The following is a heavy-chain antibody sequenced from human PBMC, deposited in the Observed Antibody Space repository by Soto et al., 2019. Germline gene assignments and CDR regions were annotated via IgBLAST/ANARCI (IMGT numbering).Heavy chain of an antibody. Sequence: GGSLRLSCAASGFTFSSYAMSWVRQAPGKGLEWVSAISGSGGSTYYADSVKGRFTISRDNSKNTLYLQMNSLRAEDTAVYYCAKDHIILWFGELRAHVGYFDYWGQGTLVTVSS. CDR1: GFTFSSYA. CDR2: ISGSGGST. V-gene: IGHV3-23*01. D-gene: IGHD3-10*01. J-gene: IGHJ4*02. CDR3: AKDHIILWFGELRAHVGYFDY.